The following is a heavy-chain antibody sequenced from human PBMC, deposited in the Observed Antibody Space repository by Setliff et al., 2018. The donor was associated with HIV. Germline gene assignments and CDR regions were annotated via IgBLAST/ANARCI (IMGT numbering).Heavy chain of an antibody. D-gene: IGHD1-26*01. CDR1: GAGIISYS. Sequence: LSLTCTVSGAGIISYSWSWIRQPAGKGLEWIGRVYSSGSTNYNPSLRNRLTMSVDTSKKQFSLKLSSVTAAGTAVYYCARGSVIVADALDIWGQGTMVTVSS. J-gene: IGHJ3*02. CDR3: ARGSVIVADALDI. V-gene: IGHV4-4*07. CDR2: VYSSGST.